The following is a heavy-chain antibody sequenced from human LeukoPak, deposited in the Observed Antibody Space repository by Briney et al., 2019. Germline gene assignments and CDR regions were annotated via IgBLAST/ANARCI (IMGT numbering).Heavy chain of an antibody. Sequence: SETLSLTCTVSGGSISSYYWSWIRQPPGKGLEWIGHIYYSGSTNYNPSLKSRVTISVDTSKNQFSLKLSSVTAADTAVYYCAGWDYDFWSGDAFDIWGQGTMVTVSS. CDR1: GGSISSYY. J-gene: IGHJ3*02. D-gene: IGHD3-3*01. V-gene: IGHV4-59*01. CDR3: AGWDYDFWSGDAFDI. CDR2: IYYSGST.